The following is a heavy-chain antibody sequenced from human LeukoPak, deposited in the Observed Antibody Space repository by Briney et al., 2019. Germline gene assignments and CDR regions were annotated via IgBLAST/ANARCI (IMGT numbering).Heavy chain of an antibody. D-gene: IGHD3-22*01. CDR2: INWNGGST. CDR3: ARGMNYYDSSGYWDAFDI. Sequence: GGSLRLSCAASGFTFDDYGMSWVRQAPGKGLEWVSGINWNGGSTGYADSVKGRFTISRDNAKNSLYLQMNSLRAEDTALYHCARGMNYYDSSGYWDAFDIWGQGTMVTVSS. CDR1: GFTFDDYG. V-gene: IGHV3-20*01. J-gene: IGHJ3*02.